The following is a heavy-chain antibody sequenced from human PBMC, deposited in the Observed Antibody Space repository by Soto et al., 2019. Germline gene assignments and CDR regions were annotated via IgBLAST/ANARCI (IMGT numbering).Heavy chain of an antibody. Sequence: SVLLSLPCHVAGGTCSDYYWSWIRPPTRKGLEWIGQIFHGGGTNYSPSLKRRVTISVDTSKNQFSLELSSVTAADTAVYFFSRPHYDHNTFYSCFGTWGQGHRVTVSS. V-gene: IGHV4-34*12. CDR3: SRPHYDHNTFYSCFGT. CDR2: IFHGGGT. J-gene: IGHJ5*02. D-gene: IGHD3-22*01. CDR1: GGTCSDYY.